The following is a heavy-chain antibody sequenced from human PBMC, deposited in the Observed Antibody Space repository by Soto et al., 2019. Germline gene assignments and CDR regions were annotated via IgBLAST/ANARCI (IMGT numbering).Heavy chain of an antibody. CDR1: GYTFTSHD. Sequence: QVHLVQSGAEVKKPGASVKVSCKASGYTFTSHDINWVRQVPGQGLEWMGWMNPYSGNTGFVQKFQGRVTMTRNTSISTAYMELSSLRSEDTAVYYCARVAMEVVIVGTTRHCYMDVWGKGTTVTVSS. V-gene: IGHV1-8*01. J-gene: IGHJ6*03. D-gene: IGHD2-21*01. CDR2: MNPYSGNT. CDR3: ARVAMEVVIVGTTRHCYMDV.